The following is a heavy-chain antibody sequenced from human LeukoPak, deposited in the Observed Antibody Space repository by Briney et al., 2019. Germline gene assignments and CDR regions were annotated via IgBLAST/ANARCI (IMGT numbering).Heavy chain of an antibody. J-gene: IGHJ5*02. Sequence: SETLSLTCTVSGGSISSYYWSWIRQPAGKGLEWIGRIYTSGSTNYNPSLKSRVTMSVDTSKNQFSLKLSSVTAADTAVYYCARHLLIMRYQLLMGSNWFDPWGQGTLVTVSS. CDR1: GGSISSYY. D-gene: IGHD2-2*01. CDR2: IYTSGST. CDR3: ARHLLIMRYQLLMGSNWFDP. V-gene: IGHV4-4*07.